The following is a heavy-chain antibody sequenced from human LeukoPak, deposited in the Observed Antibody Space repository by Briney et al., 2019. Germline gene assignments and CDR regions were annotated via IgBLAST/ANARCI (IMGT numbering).Heavy chain of an antibody. D-gene: IGHD4-17*01. V-gene: IGHV3-30*02. CDR2: VWHDGNHQ. J-gene: IGHJ4*02. Sequence: PGGSLRLSCAASGFTFSSYGMAWVRQAPGKGLEWLAHVWHDGNHQHLADSVKGRFTISRDNSKNTVYLQMNSLRAEDTAVYYCAKDLLMTQLTVTAPFDYWGQGALVTVSS. CDR3: AKDLLMTQLTVTAPFDY. CDR1: GFTFSSYG.